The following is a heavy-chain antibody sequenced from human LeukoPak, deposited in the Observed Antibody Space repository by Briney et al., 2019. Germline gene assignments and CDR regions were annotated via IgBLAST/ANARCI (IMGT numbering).Heavy chain of an antibody. Sequence: GGSLRLSCAASGFAFSSYAMHWVRQAPGKGLEYLSGITNNGGTTYHADSVKGRFTISRDNSKNTLYFQMSSLRAEDTAVYYCVKVSSTVGATYFDYWGQGTLVTVSP. CDR3: VKVSSTVGATYFDY. D-gene: IGHD1-26*01. V-gene: IGHV3-64D*06. J-gene: IGHJ4*02. CDR1: GFAFSSYA. CDR2: ITNNGGTT.